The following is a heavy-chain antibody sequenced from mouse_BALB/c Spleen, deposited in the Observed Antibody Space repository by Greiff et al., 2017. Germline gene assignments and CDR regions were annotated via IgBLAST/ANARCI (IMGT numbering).Heavy chain of an antibody. D-gene: IGHD2-3*01. Sequence: QLKESGAELVRPGTSVKISCKASGYTFTNYWLGWVKQRPGHGLEWIGDIYPGGGYTNYNEKFKGKATLTADTSSSTAYMQLSSLTSEDSAVYFCARGGYSAWFAYWGQGTLVTVSA. CDR2: IYPGGGYT. CDR1: GYTFTNYW. J-gene: IGHJ3*01. V-gene: IGHV1-63*02. CDR3: ARGGYSAWFAY.